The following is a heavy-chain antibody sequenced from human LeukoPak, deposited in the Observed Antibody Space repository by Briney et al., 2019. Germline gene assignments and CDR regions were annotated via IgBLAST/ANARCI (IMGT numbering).Heavy chain of an antibody. CDR1: GYSISSGYY. CDR3: ARDPDIVVVPAAD. D-gene: IGHD2-2*01. CDR2: IYHSGST. J-gene: IGHJ4*02. Sequence: SETLSLTCTVSGYSISSGYYWGWIRQPPGKGLEWIGGIYHSGSTYYNPSLKSRVTISVDTSKNQFSLKLSSVTAADTAVYYCARDPDIVVVPAADWGQGTLVTVSS. V-gene: IGHV4-38-2*02.